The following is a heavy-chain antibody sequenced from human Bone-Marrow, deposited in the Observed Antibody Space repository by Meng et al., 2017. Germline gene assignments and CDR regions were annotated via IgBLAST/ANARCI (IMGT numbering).Heavy chain of an antibody. CDR3: ARVVLYDILTGYPFDY. V-gene: IGHV1-2*06. Sequence: QGLLVQSGAGVKKPGASVKVSCKASGYTFTGYYMHWVRQAPGQGLEWMGRINPNSGGTNYAQKFQGRVTMTRDTSISTAYMELSRLRSDDTAVYYCARVVLYDILTGYPFDYWGQGTLVTVSS. CDR1: GYTFTGYY. J-gene: IGHJ4*02. D-gene: IGHD3-9*01. CDR2: INPNSGGT.